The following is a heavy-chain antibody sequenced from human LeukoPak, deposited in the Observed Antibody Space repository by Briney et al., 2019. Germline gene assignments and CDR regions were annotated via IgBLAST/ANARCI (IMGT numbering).Heavy chain of an antibody. J-gene: IGHJ5*02. D-gene: IGHD1-26*01. CDR1: GFTVSSNY. CDR2: IYSGGST. V-gene: IGHV3-53*01. Sequence: GGSLRLSCAASGFTVSSNYMSWVRQAPGKGLEWVSVIYSGGSTYYADSVKGRFTISRDNSKNTLYLQMNSLRAEDTAVYYCAKDQEWELLYHWFDPWGQGTLVTVSS. CDR3: AKDQEWELLYHWFDP.